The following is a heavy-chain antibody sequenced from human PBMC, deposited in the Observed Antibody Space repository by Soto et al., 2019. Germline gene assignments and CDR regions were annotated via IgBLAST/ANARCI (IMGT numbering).Heavy chain of an antibody. CDR3: ARRDMLTGYVYFDY. Sequence: EVQLVQSEAEVKKTGESLKISCQASGYTFTKYWVGWVRQMPGKGLEWMGIIYPDDSDTRYSPSFQGHVTISADKSISTAYLQWSSLKASDSATYYCARRDMLTGYVYFDYWGQGTQVTVSS. CDR2: IYPDDSDT. D-gene: IGHD3-9*01. J-gene: IGHJ4*02. CDR1: GYTFTKYW. V-gene: IGHV5-51*03.